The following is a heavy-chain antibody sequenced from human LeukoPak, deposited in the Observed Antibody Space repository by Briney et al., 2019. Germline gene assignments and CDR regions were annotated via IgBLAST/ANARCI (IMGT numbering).Heavy chain of an antibody. D-gene: IGHD2-2*01. J-gene: IGHJ4*02. Sequence: SQTLSLTCTVSGGSISSGDYYWSWIRQPPGKGLEWIGYIYYGGSTYYNPSLKSRVTISVDTSKNQFSLKLSSVTAADTAVYYCATLRGSSTAVLDYWGRGTLVTVSS. V-gene: IGHV4-30-4*01. CDR2: IYYGGST. CDR3: ATLRGSSTAVLDY. CDR1: GGSISSGDYY.